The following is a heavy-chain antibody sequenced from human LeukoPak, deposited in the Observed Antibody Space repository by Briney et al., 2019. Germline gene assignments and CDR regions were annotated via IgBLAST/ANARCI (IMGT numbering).Heavy chain of an antibody. V-gene: IGHV3-23*01. Sequence: GGSLRLSCAASGFPFSSYAMSWVRQAPGKGLEWVSSITESGAYTYYADSVKGRFTISRDNSKNTLYLQMNSLRVEDTAVFYCAKDFSGSWQFDPWGQGTLATVSS. CDR3: AKDFSGSWQFDP. J-gene: IGHJ5*02. CDR2: ITESGAYT. CDR1: GFPFSSYA. D-gene: IGHD6-13*01.